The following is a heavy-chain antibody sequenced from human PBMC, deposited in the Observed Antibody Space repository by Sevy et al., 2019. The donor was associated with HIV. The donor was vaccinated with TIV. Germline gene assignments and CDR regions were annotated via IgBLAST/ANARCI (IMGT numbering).Heavy chain of an antibody. D-gene: IGHD2-15*01. CDR3: AKGFCSGATCPRDYYYYGMDV. CDR2: ISGSGRFT. J-gene: IGHJ6*02. V-gene: IGHV3-23*01. CDR1: EFTFSSYA. Sequence: GVSLRLSCSASEFTFSSYAMSWVRQAPGKGLEWVSSISGSGRFTYYADFVEGRFIISRDNSKNTLSVQMNSLRAEDTAVYYCAKGFCSGATCPRDYYYYGMDVWGQGTTVTVSS.